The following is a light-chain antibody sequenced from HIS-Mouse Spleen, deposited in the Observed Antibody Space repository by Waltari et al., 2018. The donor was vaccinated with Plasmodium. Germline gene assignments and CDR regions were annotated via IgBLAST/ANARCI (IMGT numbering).Light chain of an antibody. Sequence: QSALTQPPSASGSPGQSVTISCTGTSSDVGGYNYVSWYQQPPGKAPKLMIYEVSKRPSGVPERFSGSKSGNTASLTVSGLQAEDEADYYCQSYDSSLSGYVFGTGTKVTVL. CDR2: EVS. V-gene: IGLV2-8*01. CDR1: SSDVGGYNY. CDR3: QSYDSSLSGYV. J-gene: IGLJ1*01.